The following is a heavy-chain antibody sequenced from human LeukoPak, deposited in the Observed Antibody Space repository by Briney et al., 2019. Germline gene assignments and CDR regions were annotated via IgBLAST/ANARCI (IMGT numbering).Heavy chain of an antibody. Sequence: GGSLRLSCAASGFTFSSYAMSWVRQAPGKGLEWVSAISGSGGSTYYADSVKGRFTISRDNSKNTLYLQMNSLRAEDTAVYYCAKDVIAARPSRIMLTGTNWGQGTLVTVSS. D-gene: IGHD6-6*01. CDR3: AKDVIAARPSRIMLTGTN. J-gene: IGHJ4*02. CDR2: ISGSGGST. V-gene: IGHV3-23*01. CDR1: GFTFSSYA.